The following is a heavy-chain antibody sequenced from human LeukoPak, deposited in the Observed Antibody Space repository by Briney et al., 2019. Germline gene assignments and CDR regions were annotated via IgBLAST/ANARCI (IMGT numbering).Heavy chain of an antibody. D-gene: IGHD7-27*01. CDR3: ARGKLGFDAFDI. CDR2: IYYSGST. CDR1: GGSISSSSYY. V-gene: IGHV4-39*01. Sequence: PSETLSLTCTVSGGSISSSSYYWGWIRQPPGTGLEWIGSIYYSGSTYYNPSLKSRVTISVDTSKNQFSLKLSSVTAADTAVYYCARGKLGFDAFDIWGQGTMVTVSS. J-gene: IGHJ3*02.